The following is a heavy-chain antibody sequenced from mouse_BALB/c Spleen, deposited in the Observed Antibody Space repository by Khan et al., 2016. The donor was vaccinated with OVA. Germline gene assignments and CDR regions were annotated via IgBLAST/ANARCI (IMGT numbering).Heavy chain of an antibody. CDR3: ARQPYYHYYLMDY. J-gene: IGHJ4*01. D-gene: IGHD2-10*01. V-gene: IGHV2-6-1*01. CDR1: GFSLTNYG. CDR2: IWSDGTT. Sequence: QVQLKDSGPGLVAPSQSLSITCTISGFSLTNYGIHWVRQPPGKGLEWLVLIWSDGTTTYNSALKSRLSISKDNSKSQVFLKMNSLQTDDTAMYYCARQPYYHYYLMDYWGQGTSVTVSS.